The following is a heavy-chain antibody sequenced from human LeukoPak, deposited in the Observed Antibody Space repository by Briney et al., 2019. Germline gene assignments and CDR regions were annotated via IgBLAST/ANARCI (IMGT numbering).Heavy chain of an antibody. J-gene: IGHJ3*02. Sequence: SESLSLTCTVSGGSMSSHYWSWIRQPPGKGLEWIGFIYYSGTTKYSPSLQRRVIMLLDTPKNQFSLKLTSVTAADTALYYCARLLDNDSSGYPDTFDMWGQGTMVTVSS. CDR2: IYYSGTT. CDR1: GGSMSSHY. V-gene: IGHV4-59*11. D-gene: IGHD3-22*01. CDR3: ARLLDNDSSGYPDTFDM.